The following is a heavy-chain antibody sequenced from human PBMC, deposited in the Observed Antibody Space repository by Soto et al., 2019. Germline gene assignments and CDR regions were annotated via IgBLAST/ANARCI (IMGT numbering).Heavy chain of an antibody. CDR3: AGRTGYPFDY. Sequence: EVQLLESGGGLVQPGGSLRLACAASGFSFNSYAMNWVRQAPGKGLEWVSAVGGNGLDTYYADSVKGRFTISRDNSKNTLYLQMNSLRAEDTAVYYCAGRTGYPFDYWGQGTLVTVSS. J-gene: IGHJ4*02. V-gene: IGHV3-23*01. CDR2: VGGNGLDT. D-gene: IGHD3-9*01. CDR1: GFSFNSYA.